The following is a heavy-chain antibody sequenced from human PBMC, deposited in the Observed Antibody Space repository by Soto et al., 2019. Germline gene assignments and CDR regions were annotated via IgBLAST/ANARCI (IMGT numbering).Heavy chain of an antibody. CDR2: ISAYNGNT. V-gene: IGHV1-18*04. D-gene: IGHD3-16*02. CDR3: ARWAGGVIVKLHKTRDYYYYGTDV. Sequence: ASVKVSCKASGYTFTSYGISWVRQAPGQGLEWMGWISAYNGNTNYAQKLQGRVTMTTDTSTSTAYMELRSLRSDDTAVYYCARWAGGVIVKLHKTRDYYYYGTDVWGQGTPVPVSS. CDR1: GYTFTSYG. J-gene: IGHJ6*02.